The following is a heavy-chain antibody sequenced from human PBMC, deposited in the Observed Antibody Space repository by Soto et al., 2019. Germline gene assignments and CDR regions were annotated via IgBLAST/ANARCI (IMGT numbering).Heavy chain of an antibody. V-gene: IGHV1-18*01. Sequence: QVQLVQSGAEVKKPGASVKVSCKASGYRFTSYGISWVRQAPGQGLEWMAWISAYNGNTNYAQKLQDRVTMTTDTFTSTAYIELSSLRSDDTAVYYCARAPSGYSGYDYCFDYWGQGTLVTVSS. CDR3: ARAPSGYSGYDYCFDY. CDR2: ISAYNGNT. CDR1: GYRFTSYG. J-gene: IGHJ4*02. D-gene: IGHD5-12*01.